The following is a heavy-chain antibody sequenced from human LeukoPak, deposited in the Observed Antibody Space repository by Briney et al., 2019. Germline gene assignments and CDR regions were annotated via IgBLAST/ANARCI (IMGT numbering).Heavy chain of an antibody. Sequence: PSETLSHTCTVSGGSISSYYWSWIRQPPGKGLEWIGYIYYSGSTNYNPSLKSRVTISVDTSKNQFSLKLRSVTAADTAVYYCARDHQGTMLSPILDAFDIWGQGTMVTVSS. J-gene: IGHJ3*02. CDR2: IYYSGST. D-gene: IGHD4/OR15-4a*01. CDR1: GGSISSYY. CDR3: ARDHQGTMLSPILDAFDI. V-gene: IGHV4-59*01.